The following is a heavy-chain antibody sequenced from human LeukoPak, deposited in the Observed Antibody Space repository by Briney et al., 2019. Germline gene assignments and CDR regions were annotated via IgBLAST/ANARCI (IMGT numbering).Heavy chain of an antibody. Sequence: SETLSPTCTVSGGSISSSSYYWGWIRQPPGKGLEWIGSIYYSGSTYYNPSLKSRVTISVDTSKKQISLKVTSVTAADTAVYYCARAGYSYGTGYYFDYWGQGTLVTVSS. CDR3: ARAGYSYGTGYYFDY. D-gene: IGHD5-18*01. J-gene: IGHJ4*02. CDR1: GGSISSSSYY. CDR2: IYYSGST. V-gene: IGHV4-39*07.